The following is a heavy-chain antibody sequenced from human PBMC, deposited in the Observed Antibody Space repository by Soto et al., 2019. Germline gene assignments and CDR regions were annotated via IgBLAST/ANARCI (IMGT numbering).Heavy chain of an antibody. J-gene: IGHJ4*02. CDR2: INSDGSST. CDR3: VRTSLVVAAATREDY. CDR1: GFTFSSYW. V-gene: IGHV3-74*01. D-gene: IGHD2-15*01. Sequence: EVQLVESGGGLVQPGGSLRLSCAASGFTFSSYWMHWVRQAPGKGLVWVSRINSDGSSTSYADTVKGRFTFSRDNAKNTPYLQMNSLRAEDTAVYYCVRTSLVVAAATREDYWGQGTLVTVSS.